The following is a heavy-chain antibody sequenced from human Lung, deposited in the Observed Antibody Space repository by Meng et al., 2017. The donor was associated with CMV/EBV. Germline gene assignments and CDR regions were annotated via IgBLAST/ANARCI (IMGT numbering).Heavy chain of an antibody. CDR2: ISSSSSYI. CDR1: GFTFSSYS. J-gene: IGHJ6*02. Sequence: GGSLRLXCAASGFTFSSYSMNWVRQAPGKGLEWVSSISSSSSYIYYADSVKGRFTISRDNAKNSLYLQMNSLRAEDTAVYYCARDLSIVPAAISYYYGMDVWGQGTTVTVSS. D-gene: IGHD2-2*02. V-gene: IGHV3-21*01. CDR3: ARDLSIVPAAISYYYGMDV.